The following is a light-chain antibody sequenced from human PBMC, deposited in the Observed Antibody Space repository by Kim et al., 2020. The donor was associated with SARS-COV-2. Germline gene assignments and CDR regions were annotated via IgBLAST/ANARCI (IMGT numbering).Light chain of an antibody. V-gene: IGKV1-5*03. CDR2: KAS. CDR1: QSISSW. J-gene: IGKJ1*01. CDR3: QQYNSYSWT. Sequence: DIQMTQSPSNLSASVGDRVTITCRASQSISSWLAWYQQKPGKAPKLLIYKASSLESGVPSRFSGSGSGTEFTLTISSLQPDDFATYHCQQYNSYSWTFGQGTKVDIK.